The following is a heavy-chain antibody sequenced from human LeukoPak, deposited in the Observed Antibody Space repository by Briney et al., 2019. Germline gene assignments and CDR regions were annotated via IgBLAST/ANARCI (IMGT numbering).Heavy chain of an antibody. CDR1: GYTITTYP. Sequence: ASVTVSCTASGYTITTYPINWVRQAPGQGLEWMGWINTRTGNPAYAQGFTGRCVFSLDTSVNTAYLQISSLKAEDSAVYYCARREDLNDEGFDYWGQGTLVTVSS. CDR2: INTRTGNP. D-gene: IGHD1-1*01. CDR3: ARREDLNDEGFDY. V-gene: IGHV7-4-1*02. J-gene: IGHJ4*02.